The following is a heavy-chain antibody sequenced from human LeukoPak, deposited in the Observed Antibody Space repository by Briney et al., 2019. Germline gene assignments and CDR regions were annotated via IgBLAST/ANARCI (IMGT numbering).Heavy chain of an antibody. V-gene: IGHV1-2*02. CDR1: GYTFTGYY. J-gene: IGHJ4*02. CDR2: IHPNSAGT. Sequence: ASVKVCCKASGYTFTGYYMHSGRQAPGQGLEGMRWIHPNSAGTNYAQKIQGRVAMTRHTSINTARCKLNWLTSDETTLHYCTIELRGSPAVGYRGQGILITV. CDR3: TIELRGSPAVGY. D-gene: IGHD2-2*01.